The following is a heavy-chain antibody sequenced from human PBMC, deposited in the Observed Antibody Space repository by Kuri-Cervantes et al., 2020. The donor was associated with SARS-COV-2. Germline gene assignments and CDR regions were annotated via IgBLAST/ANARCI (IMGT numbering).Heavy chain of an antibody. J-gene: IGHJ6*02. D-gene: IGHD3-22*01. CDR3: ARGNYYDSSGYFYYYGMDV. CDR2: ISGSGGST. V-gene: IGHV3-23*01. CDR1: GFTFSSYA. Sequence: ETLSLTCAASGFTFSSYAMSWVRQAPGKGLEWVSAISGSGGSTYYADSVKGRFTIPRDNSKNTLYLQMNSLKTEDTAVYYCARGNYYDSSGYFYYYGMDVWGQGTTVTVSS.